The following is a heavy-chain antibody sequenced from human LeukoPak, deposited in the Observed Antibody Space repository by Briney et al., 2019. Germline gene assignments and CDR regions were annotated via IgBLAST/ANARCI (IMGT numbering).Heavy chain of an antibody. J-gene: IGHJ5*02. CDR2: VYDNGNT. CDR1: GGSITGHY. CDR3: ARVFRGVVTSNWFDP. V-gene: IGHV4-59*11. D-gene: IGHD2-21*02. Sequence: SETLSLTCTVSGGSITGHYWTWIRQSPGKGLEWIGFVYDNGNTNYNSSLQSRVTMSVDTSTNQLSLKMTSVTAADTAIYYRARVFRGVVTSNWFDPWGQGTLVTVSS.